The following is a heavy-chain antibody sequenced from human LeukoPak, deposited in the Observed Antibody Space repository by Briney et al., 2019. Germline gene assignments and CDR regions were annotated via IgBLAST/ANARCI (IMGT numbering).Heavy chain of an antibody. CDR2: ISSSSSSI. Sequence: GGSLRLSCAPSGFTFSNYGMNWVRQAPGKGLEWVSSISSSSSSIYYADSLKGRFTISRDNAKTSLYLQMDSLRAEDTAVYYCARLADYGNYGPREYLDFWGQGTLVTVSS. V-gene: IGHV3-21*01. CDR3: ARLADYGNYGPREYLDF. D-gene: IGHD4-11*01. CDR1: GFTFSNYG. J-gene: IGHJ4*02.